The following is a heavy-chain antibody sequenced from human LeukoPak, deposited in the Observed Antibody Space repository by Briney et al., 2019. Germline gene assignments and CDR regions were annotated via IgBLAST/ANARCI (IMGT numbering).Heavy chain of an antibody. D-gene: IGHD1-26*01. CDR1: GGSISSSSYY. Sequence: SETLSLTCTVSGGSISSSSYYWAWIRQPPGKGLEWIGSIYYTGSTYYNPSLKSRVTISVDTSKNQFSLKLSSVTAADTAVYYCASLGSYSGSYKVTEEFDYWGQGTLVTVSS. CDR3: ASLGSYSGSYKVTEEFDY. J-gene: IGHJ4*02. CDR2: IYYTGST. V-gene: IGHV4-39*07.